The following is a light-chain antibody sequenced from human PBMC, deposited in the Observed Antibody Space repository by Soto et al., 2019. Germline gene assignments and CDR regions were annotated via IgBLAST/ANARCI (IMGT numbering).Light chain of an antibody. V-gene: IGLV2-8*01. Sequence: SALTQPPSASGSPGQSVTISCTGTSSDIGDYNYVSWYQQHPGKAPKLMIYEVSKRPSGVPDRFSGSKSGNTASLTVSGLQAEDEADYYCSSYAGSNNFGVFGTGTKLTVL. CDR3: SSYAGSNNFGV. J-gene: IGLJ1*01. CDR1: SSDIGDYNY. CDR2: EVS.